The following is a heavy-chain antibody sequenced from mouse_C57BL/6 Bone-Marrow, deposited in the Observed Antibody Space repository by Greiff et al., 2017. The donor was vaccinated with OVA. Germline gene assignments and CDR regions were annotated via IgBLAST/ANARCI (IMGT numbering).Heavy chain of an antibody. CDR3: ARENGSSLYWYFDV. CDR2: INPNNGGT. V-gene: IGHV1-26*01. J-gene: IGHJ1*03. Sequence: VQLQQSGPELVKPGASVKISCKASGYTFTDYSMNWVKQSHGKSLEWIGDINPNNGGTSYNQKFKGKATLTVDKSTSTAYMGLRSLTSEASAVYYCARENGSSLYWYFDVWGTGTTVTVSS. D-gene: IGHD1-1*01. CDR1: GYTFTDYS.